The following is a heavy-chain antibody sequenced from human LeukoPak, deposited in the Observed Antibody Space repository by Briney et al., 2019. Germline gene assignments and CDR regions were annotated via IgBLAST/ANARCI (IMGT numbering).Heavy chain of an antibody. J-gene: IGHJ4*02. D-gene: IGHD6-13*01. CDR3: ARQGSAPAAAPDY. V-gene: IGHV5-51*01. CDR2: IYPGDSDT. Sequence: GESLKISCKGSGYSFTSYWIGWVRQMPGKGLEWMGIIYPGDSDTRCSPSFQGQVTISADKSISTAYLQWSSLKASDTAMYYCARQGSAPAAAPDYWGQGTLVTVSS. CDR1: GYSFTSYW.